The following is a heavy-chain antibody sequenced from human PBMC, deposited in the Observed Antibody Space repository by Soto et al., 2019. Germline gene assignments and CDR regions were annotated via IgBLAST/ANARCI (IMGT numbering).Heavy chain of an antibody. V-gene: IGHV5-51*01. CDR1: GYSFSTYW. J-gene: IGHJ4*02. CDR2: IYPGDSDT. Sequence: GESLKISCKGSGYSFSTYWIGWVRQMPGKGLEWMGIIYPGDSDTRYSPSFQGQVTISADKSISTAYLQWSSLKASDTAMYYCARVVYDSMTHYFDDCGRGTLVTVSS. D-gene: IGHD3-9*01. CDR3: ARVVYDSMTHYFDD.